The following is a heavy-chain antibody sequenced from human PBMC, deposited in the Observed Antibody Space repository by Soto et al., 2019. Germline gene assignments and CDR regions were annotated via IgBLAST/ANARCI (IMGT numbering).Heavy chain of an antibody. CDR1: GGTFSSYA. J-gene: IGHJ6*02. V-gene: IGHV1-69*13. CDR3: ARDYGLRGNYYYGMDV. D-gene: IGHD5-12*01. Sequence: ASVKVSCKASGGTFSSYAISWVRQAHGQGLERMGGIIPIFGTANYAQKYQGRVTITADESTSTAYMELSNLRSEDTAMYNCARDYGLRGNYYYGMDVWGQGTTVTVSS. CDR2: IIPIFGTA.